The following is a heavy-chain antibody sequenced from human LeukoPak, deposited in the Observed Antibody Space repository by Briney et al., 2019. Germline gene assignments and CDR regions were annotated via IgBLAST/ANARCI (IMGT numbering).Heavy chain of an antibody. J-gene: IGHJ4*02. Sequence: GASVKVSCKASGYTFTSYGISWVRQAPGQGLEWMGWISAYNGNTNYAQKLQGRVTMTTDTSTSTAYMELRSLRSDDTAVYYCARIEGIVGATYFDYWGQGTLVTVSS. CDR1: GYTFTSYG. CDR3: ARIEGIVGATYFDY. V-gene: IGHV1-18*01. CDR2: ISAYNGNT. D-gene: IGHD1-26*01.